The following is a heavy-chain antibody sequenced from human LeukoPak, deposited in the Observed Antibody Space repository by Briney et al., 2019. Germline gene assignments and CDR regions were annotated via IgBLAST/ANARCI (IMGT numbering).Heavy chain of an antibody. D-gene: IGHD3-22*01. CDR2: INPNSGGT. CDR1: GYTFTGYY. CDR3: ASHRGSYDSRGYSNWYFDL. Sequence: GASVKVSCKASGYTFTGYYMHWVRQAPGQGLEWMGWINPNSGGTNYAQKFQGRVTMTRDTSIRPADTELSRLRSDDTAVYYCASHRGSYDSRGYSNWYFDLWGRGTLVTVSS. V-gene: IGHV1-2*02. J-gene: IGHJ2*01.